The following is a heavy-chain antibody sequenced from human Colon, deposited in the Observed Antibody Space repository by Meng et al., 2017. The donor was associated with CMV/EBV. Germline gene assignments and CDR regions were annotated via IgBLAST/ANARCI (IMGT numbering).Heavy chain of an antibody. CDR3: ARDNGDGGWFDP. D-gene: IGHD2-8*01. V-gene: IGHV1-2*02. Sequence: CKASGYTFTGYYMHWVRQAPGQGLEWMGWINPNSGGTNYAQKFQGRVTMTRDTSISTAYMELSRLRSDDAAVYYCARDNGDGGWFDPWGQGTLVTVSS. CDR1: GYTFTGYY. CDR2: INPNSGGT. J-gene: IGHJ5*02.